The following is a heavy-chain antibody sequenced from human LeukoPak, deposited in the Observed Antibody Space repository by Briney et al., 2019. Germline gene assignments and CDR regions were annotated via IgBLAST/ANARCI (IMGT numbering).Heavy chain of an antibody. D-gene: IGHD3-9*01. CDR3: ARGRYSVRYFDWLLFDY. CDR2: ISAYNGNT. V-gene: IGHV1-18*01. Sequence: ASVKVSCKASGYTFTSYSISWVRQAPGQGLEWMGWISAYNGNTNYAQKLQGRVTMTTDTSTSTAYMELRSLRSDDTAVYYCARGRYSVRYFDWLLFDYWGQGTLVTVSS. J-gene: IGHJ4*02. CDR1: GYTFTSYS.